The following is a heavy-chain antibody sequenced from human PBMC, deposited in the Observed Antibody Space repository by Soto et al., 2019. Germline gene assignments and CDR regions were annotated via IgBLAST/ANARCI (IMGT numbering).Heavy chain of an antibody. J-gene: IGHJ6*02. V-gene: IGHV4-31*03. D-gene: IGHD2-2*01. CDR2: IYYSGST. CDR3: ASSTPRIYYYYGMDV. Sequence: PSETLSLTCTVSGGSISSGGYYWSWIRQHPGKGLEWIGYIYYSGSTYYNPSLKSRVTISVDTSKNQFSLKLSSVTAADTAVYYCASSTPRIYYYYGMDVWGRGTTVTVSS. CDR1: GGSISSGGYY.